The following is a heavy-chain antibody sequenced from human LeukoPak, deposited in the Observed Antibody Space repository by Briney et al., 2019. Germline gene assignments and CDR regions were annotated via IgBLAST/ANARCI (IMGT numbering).Heavy chain of an antibody. V-gene: IGHV3-33*01. D-gene: IGHD3-10*01. CDR3: VRFSGSGSRLFDY. Sequence: GRSLRLSCAASGFTFSTYGMHWVRQAPGKGLEWVAAVWSDGINKYYADSVKGRFTISRDNSKNTLYLQMNSLRAEDTAVYNCVRFSGSGSRLFDYWGQGTLVTVSS. CDR1: GFTFSTYG. CDR2: VWSDGINK. J-gene: IGHJ4*02.